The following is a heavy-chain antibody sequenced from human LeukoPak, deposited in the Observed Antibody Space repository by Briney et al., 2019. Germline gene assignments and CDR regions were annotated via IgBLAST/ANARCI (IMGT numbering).Heavy chain of an antibody. CDR2: IHSGGTT. Sequence: PGGSLRLSCAASGFTVSNNYMSWVRQAPGKGLEWVSVIHSGGTTNYADSVQGRFTISRDNSKTTVYLHMNSLRAEDTAVYYCARDSDSAYGPFACWGQGTLVTVSS. D-gene: IGHD5-12*01. V-gene: IGHV3-53*01. CDR1: GFTVSNNY. CDR3: ARDSDSAYGPFAC. J-gene: IGHJ4*02.